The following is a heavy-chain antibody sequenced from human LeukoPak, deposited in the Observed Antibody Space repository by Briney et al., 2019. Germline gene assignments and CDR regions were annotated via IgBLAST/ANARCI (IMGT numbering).Heavy chain of an antibody. Sequence: GGSMRLSCAASGFTFRDYYMSWIRQAPGKGLEWVSYISSSGSTIYYADSVKGRFTISRDNAQNSLYLQMNSLRAEDTAVYYCARESGGNPPNYYYYMDVWGKGTTVTVSS. CDR3: ARESGGNPPNYYYYMDV. J-gene: IGHJ6*03. CDR1: GFTFRDYY. V-gene: IGHV3-11*04. CDR2: ISSSGSTI. D-gene: IGHD4-23*01.